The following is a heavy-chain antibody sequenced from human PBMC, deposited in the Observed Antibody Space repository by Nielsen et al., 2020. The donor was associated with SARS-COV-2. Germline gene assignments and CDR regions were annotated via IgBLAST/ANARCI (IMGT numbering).Heavy chain of an antibody. V-gene: IGHV1-24*01. Sequence: ASVKVSCKASGGTFSSYAISWVRQAPGKGLEWMGGFDPEDGETIYAQKFQGRVTMTEDTSTDTAYMELSSLRSEDTAVYYCATIWGSYRYTHAGGGYWGQGTLVTVSS. CDR2: FDPEDGET. J-gene: IGHJ4*02. CDR3: ATIWGSYRYTHAGGGY. CDR1: GGTFSSYA. D-gene: IGHD3-16*02.